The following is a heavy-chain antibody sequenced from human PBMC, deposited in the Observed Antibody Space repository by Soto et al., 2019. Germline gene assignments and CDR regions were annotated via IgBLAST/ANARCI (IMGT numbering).Heavy chain of an antibody. CDR2: INAGNGNT. J-gene: IGHJ6*02. V-gene: IGHV1-3*01. CDR1: GYTFTSYA. D-gene: IGHD3-10*01. Sequence: SVKVSCKASGYTFTSYAMHWVRQAPGQRLEWMGWINAGNGNTKYSQKFQGRVTITRDTSASTAYMELSSLRSEDTAVYYCARGGDDLIYYYYGMDVWGQGTTVTVSS. CDR3: ARGGDDLIYYYYGMDV.